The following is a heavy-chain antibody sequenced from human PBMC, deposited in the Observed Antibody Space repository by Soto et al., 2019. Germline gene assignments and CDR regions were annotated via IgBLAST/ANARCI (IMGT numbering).Heavy chain of an antibody. Sequence: GASVNVSCKASGGTFSCYASSWVRQATGQGLEWMGGIIPIFGTANYAQKFQGRVTINADESTSTAYMELSSLRSEDTAVYYCARESTTVVTPWYFDYWGQGTLVTVAS. D-gene: IGHD4-17*01. V-gene: IGHV1-69*13. CDR3: ARESTTVVTPWYFDY. CDR2: IIPIFGTA. J-gene: IGHJ4*02. CDR1: GGTFSCYA.